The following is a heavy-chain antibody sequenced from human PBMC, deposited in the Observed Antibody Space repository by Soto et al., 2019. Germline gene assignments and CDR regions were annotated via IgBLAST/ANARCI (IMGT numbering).Heavy chain of an antibody. V-gene: IGHV4-31*03. J-gene: IGHJ4*02. CDR2: IANSGNT. Sequence: QVRLQESCPGLVKPSPTLSLTCTVSGVSITPGGYYWSWIRQHPGKGLEWTGYIANSGNTYYNPSPKSRVTISVDTSTNDFALKMSSVTAADTAVYHCARNKYYYESSGYEREYYFDYWGQGTLVTVSS. D-gene: IGHD3-22*01. CDR3: ARNKYYYESSGYEREYYFDY. CDR1: GVSITPGGYY.